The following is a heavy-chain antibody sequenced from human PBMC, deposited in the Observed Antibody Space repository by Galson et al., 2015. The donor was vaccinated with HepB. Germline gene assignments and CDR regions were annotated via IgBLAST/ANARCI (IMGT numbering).Heavy chain of an antibody. V-gene: IGHV1-69*02. CDR3: ARTLYDSVRYYYYGLDV. CDR2: IIPNIGIA. Sequence: SVKVSCKASGGTFSSYTISWVRQAPGQGLEWMGRIIPNIGIANYAQKFQGRVTITADKSTSTAYMELSSLRSEDTAVYYCARTLYDSVRYYYYGLDVGGKGTTVTVSS. CDR1: GGTFSSYT. D-gene: IGHD3-22*01. J-gene: IGHJ6*04.